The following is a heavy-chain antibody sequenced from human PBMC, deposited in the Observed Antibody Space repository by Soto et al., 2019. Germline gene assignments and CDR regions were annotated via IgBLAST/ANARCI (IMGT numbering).Heavy chain of an antibody. D-gene: IGHD4-17*01. CDR1: GFTFSSYS. Sequence: EVQLVESGGGLVKPGGSLRLSCAASGFTFSSYSMNWVRQAPGKGLEWVSSISSSSSYIYYADSVKGRFTISRDNAKNSLYLQMNSLRAEDTAVYYCARDLGSSGTTGVRNWGQGTLVTVSS. CDR2: ISSSSSYI. J-gene: IGHJ4*02. CDR3: ARDLGSSGTTGVRN. V-gene: IGHV3-21*01.